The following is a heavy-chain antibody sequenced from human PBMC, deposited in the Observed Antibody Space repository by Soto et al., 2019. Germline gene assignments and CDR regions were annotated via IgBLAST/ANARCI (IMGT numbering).Heavy chain of an antibody. CDR1: GGSITSYH. V-gene: IGHV4-59*04. CDR2: TSYTGSS. J-gene: IGHJ4*02. Sequence: NPSETLSLTCIVSGGSITSYHWSWIRQLPEKGLEWIAYTSYTGSSYSNPSLKSRLSMSVDTSKNQFSLTMKSVTAADTGVYYCASHPLNWSDADSWGQGVLVTVSS. D-gene: IGHD1-1*01. CDR3: ASHPLNWSDADS.